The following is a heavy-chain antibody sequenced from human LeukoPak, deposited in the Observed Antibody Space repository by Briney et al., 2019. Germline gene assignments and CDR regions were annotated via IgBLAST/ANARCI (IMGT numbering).Heavy chain of an antibody. Sequence: GGSLRLSCAASEFTFSSYAMSWVRQAPGKGLEWVSVISGSGGSTYYADSVKGRFTISRDNSKNTLYLQMNSLRAEDTAVYYCAKGYCRGISCYSDYWGQGTLVTVSS. CDR3: AKGYCRGISCYSDY. CDR2: ISGSGGST. D-gene: IGHD2-2*02. J-gene: IGHJ4*02. V-gene: IGHV3-23*01. CDR1: EFTFSSYA.